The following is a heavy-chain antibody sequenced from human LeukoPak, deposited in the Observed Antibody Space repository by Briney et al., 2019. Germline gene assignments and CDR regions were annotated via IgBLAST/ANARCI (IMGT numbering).Heavy chain of an antibody. CDR2: IIPIFGTA. V-gene: IGHV1-69*06. J-gene: IGHJ4*02. CDR1: GGTFSSYA. Sequence: ASVKVSCKASGGTFSSYAISWVRQAPGQGLEWMGGIIPIFGTANYAQKFQGRVTMTEDTSTDTAYMELSSLRSEDTAVYYCATLPDFDYWGQGTLVTVSS. CDR3: ATLPDFDY.